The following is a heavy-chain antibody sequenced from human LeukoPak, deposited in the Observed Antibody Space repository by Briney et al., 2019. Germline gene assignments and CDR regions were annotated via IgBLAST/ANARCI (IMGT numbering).Heavy chain of an antibody. CDR3: GREFCDTHRCLFPDF. CDR2: ISGSKGNT. J-gene: IGHJ4*02. V-gene: IGHV1-18*01. CDR1: GYTFTGFG. Sequence: SVKVSCKTSGYTFTGFGISWVRQAPGQGLEWLGWISGSKGNTHYIQRLQGRITMTIDTSTSTAYMELRSLRSDDTALYYCGREFCDTHRCLFPDFWGQGTLVTVSS. D-gene: IGHD1-14*01.